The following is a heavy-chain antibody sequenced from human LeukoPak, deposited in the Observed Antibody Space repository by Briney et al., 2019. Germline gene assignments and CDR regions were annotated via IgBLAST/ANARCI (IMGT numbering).Heavy chain of an antibody. Sequence: SETLSLTCTVSGGSISSYYWSWIRQPAGKGLEWTGRIYTSGSTNYNPSLKSRVTMSVDTSKNQFSLKLSSVTAADTAVYYCARDLSIYYGSLGYYYGMDVWGQGTTVTVSS. J-gene: IGHJ6*02. CDR3: ARDLSIYYGSLGYYYGMDV. V-gene: IGHV4-4*07. CDR2: IYTSGST. CDR1: GGSISSYY. D-gene: IGHD3-10*01.